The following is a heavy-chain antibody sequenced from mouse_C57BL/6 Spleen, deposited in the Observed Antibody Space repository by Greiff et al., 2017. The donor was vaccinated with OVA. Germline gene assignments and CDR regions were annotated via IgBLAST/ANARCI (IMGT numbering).Heavy chain of an antibody. CDR2: IYPGSGST. D-gene: IGHD1-1*01. CDR1: GYTFTSYW. CDR3: ARGYGSSYVGRYFDY. V-gene: IGHV1-55*01. J-gene: IGHJ2*01. Sequence: QVQLQQPGAELVKPGASVKMSCKASGYTFTSYWITWVKQRPGQGLEWIGDIYPGSGSTNYNEKFKSKATLTVDTSSSTAYMQLSSLTSEDSAVYYCARGYGSSYVGRYFDYWGQGTTLTVSS.